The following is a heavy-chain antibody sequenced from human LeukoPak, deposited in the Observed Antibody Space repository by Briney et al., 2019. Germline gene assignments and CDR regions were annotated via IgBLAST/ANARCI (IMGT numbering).Heavy chain of an antibody. Sequence: ASVKVSCKASGGTFSKYTISWVRQRPGQGLEWMGGITPLFGTANYAQKFQGRVTITADESASTAYMELSSLRSEDTAVYYCAREYSSSLGYWGQGTLVTVSS. J-gene: IGHJ4*02. CDR1: GGTFSKYT. CDR2: ITPLFGTA. CDR3: AREYSSSLGY. V-gene: IGHV1-69*13. D-gene: IGHD6-13*01.